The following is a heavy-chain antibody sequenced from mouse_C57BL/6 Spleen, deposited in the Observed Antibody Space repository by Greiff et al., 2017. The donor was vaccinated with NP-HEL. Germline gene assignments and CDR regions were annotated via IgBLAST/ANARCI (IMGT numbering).Heavy chain of an antibody. V-gene: IGHV1-72*01. J-gene: IGHJ2*02. CDR2: IDPSSGGT. D-gene: IGHD1-1*01. CDR3: DATDY. CDR1: GYTFTSYW. Sequence: VQLQQPGAELVKPGASVKLSCKASGYTFTSYWMHWVRQRPGQGLEWVGSIDPSSGGTKYNERFKSKATLTGDKPSSTAYMQLSSLTSEDSAVSYCDATDYWGQGTSLTVSS.